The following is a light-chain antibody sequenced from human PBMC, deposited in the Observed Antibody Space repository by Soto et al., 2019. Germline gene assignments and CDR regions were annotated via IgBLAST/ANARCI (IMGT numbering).Light chain of an antibody. CDR3: SSYTSSSTLLYV. CDR1: SSDVGGYNY. CDR2: DVS. V-gene: IGLV2-14*01. J-gene: IGLJ1*01. Sequence: QSALTQPASVSGSPGQSITISCTGTSSDVGGYNYVSWYQQHPGKAPKLMIYDVSNRPSGVSNRFSGSKSGNTASLTISGLQAEYDADYYYSSYTSSSTLLYVFGTGTKLTVL.